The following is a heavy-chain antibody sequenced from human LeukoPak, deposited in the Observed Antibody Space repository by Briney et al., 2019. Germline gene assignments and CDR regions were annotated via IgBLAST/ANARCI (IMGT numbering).Heavy chain of an antibody. Sequence: GGSLRLSCAASGFTFSSYAMHWVRQAPGKGLEYVSAISSNGGRFTISRDNSKNTLYLQMNSLRAEDTAVYYCASPRESHYYGDAAGGYYGMDVWGQGTTVTVSS. D-gene: IGHD4-17*01. CDR2: ISSNGG. CDR1: GFTFSSYA. CDR3: ASPRESHYYGDAAGGYYGMDV. V-gene: IGHV3-64*04. J-gene: IGHJ6*02.